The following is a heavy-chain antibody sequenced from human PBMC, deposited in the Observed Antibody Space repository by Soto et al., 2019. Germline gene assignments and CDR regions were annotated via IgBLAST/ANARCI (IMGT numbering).Heavy chain of an antibody. CDR2: IYYSGST. D-gene: IGHD3-22*01. Sequence: SETLSLTCTVSGGSISSYYWSWIRQPPGKGLEWIGYIYYSGSTNYNPSLKSRVTISVDTSKNQFSLKLSSVTAADTAVYYCARSLYYYDSSGYYAYYFDYWGQGTLVTVSS. CDR1: GGSISSYY. CDR3: ARSLYYYDSSGYYAYYFDY. V-gene: IGHV4-59*01. J-gene: IGHJ4*02.